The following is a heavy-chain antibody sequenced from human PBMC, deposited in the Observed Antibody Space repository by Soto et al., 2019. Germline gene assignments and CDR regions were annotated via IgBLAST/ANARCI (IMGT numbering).Heavy chain of an antibody. V-gene: IGHV1-18*01. J-gene: IGHJ6*02. CDR2: SSGYNANT. D-gene: IGHD2-15*01. CDR1: GYSFTRYG. Sequence: QVQLVQSGAEVKKPGASVKVSCKASGYSFTRYGISWVRQAPGQGTEWMGWSSGYNANTNYPENLQGRVTMTTDTTTSPAYIEVTPLLSADTAVYYCARMVDVPYYFYGLELWCQATTVTVPS. CDR3: ARMVDVPYYFYGLEL.